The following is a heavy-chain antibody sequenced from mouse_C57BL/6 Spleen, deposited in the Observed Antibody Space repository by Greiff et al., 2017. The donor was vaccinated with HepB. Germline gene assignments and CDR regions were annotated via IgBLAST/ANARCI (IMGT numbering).Heavy chain of an antibody. CDR1: GFNIKDYY. Sequence: EVQLQQSGAELVRPGASVKLSCTASGFNIKDYYMHWVKQRPEQGLEWIGRIDPEDGDTEYAPKFQGKATMTADTSSNTAYLQLSSLTSEDTAGYYCTTSDYPYWYCDVWGTGTTVTVSS. CDR2: IDPEDGDT. D-gene: IGHD2-4*01. CDR3: TTSDYPYWYCDV. J-gene: IGHJ1*03. V-gene: IGHV14-1*01.